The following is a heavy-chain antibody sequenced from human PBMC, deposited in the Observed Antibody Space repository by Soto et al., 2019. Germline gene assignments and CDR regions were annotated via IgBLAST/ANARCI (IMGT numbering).Heavy chain of an antibody. CDR1: GYSIRSGYY. Sequence: SETLSLTCNVSGYSIRSGYYWGWIRQTPGKGLEWIGSIYQSGSTHYNPSLKGRLTISVDTSKNQFSLRLTSVTAADTAMYYCARNKTGALFDYWGQGALVTVSS. J-gene: IGHJ4*02. CDR2: IYQSGST. V-gene: IGHV4-38-2*02. D-gene: IGHD3-10*01. CDR3: ARNKTGALFDY.